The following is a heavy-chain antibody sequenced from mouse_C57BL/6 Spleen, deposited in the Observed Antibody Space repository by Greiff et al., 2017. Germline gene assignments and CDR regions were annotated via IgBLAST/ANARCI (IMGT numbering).Heavy chain of an antibody. D-gene: IGHD1-1*01. CDR2: IDPSDSYT. J-gene: IGHJ4*01. V-gene: IGHV1-50*01. CDR3: ARSSATVVARELCYCAMDY. CDR1: GYTFTSYW. Sequence: QVQLQQPGAELVKPGASVKLSCKASGYTFTSYWMQWVKQRPGQGLEWIGEIDPSDSYTNYNQKFKGKATLTVDTSSSTAYMQLSSLTSEDSAVYYCARSSATVVARELCYCAMDYWGQGTSVTVSS.